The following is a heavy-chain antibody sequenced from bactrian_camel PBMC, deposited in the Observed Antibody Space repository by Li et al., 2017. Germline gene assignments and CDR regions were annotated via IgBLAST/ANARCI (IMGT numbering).Heavy chain of an antibody. CDR1: GFSFGAAST. V-gene: IGHV3S7*01. CDR2: IYSDGSAT. D-gene: IGHD6*01. J-gene: IGHJ4*01. CDR3: ATGRWYPTYEYNY. Sequence: HVQLVESGGGLVQPGGSLRLSCVGSGFSFGAASTMTWVRQAPGKGLEWVSGIYSDGSATYYADSVKGQFTISRDNAKNTVYLQMNSLKPEDTAVYYCATGRWYPTYEYNYWGQGTQVTVS.